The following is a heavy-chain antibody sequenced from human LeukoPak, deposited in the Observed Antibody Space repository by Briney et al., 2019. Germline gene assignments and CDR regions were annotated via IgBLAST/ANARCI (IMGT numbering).Heavy chain of an antibody. D-gene: IGHD4-17*01. Sequence: AGGSLRLSCAASGFTFSSYSMNWVRQAPGKGLEWVSSISSSSSYIYYADSVKGRFTISRDNAKNSLYLQMNSLRAEDTAVYYCARDDPGGYGGYPHWGRGTLVTVSS. CDR1: GFTFSSYS. V-gene: IGHV3-21*01. CDR2: ISSSSSYI. J-gene: IGHJ4*02. CDR3: ARDDPGGYGGYPH.